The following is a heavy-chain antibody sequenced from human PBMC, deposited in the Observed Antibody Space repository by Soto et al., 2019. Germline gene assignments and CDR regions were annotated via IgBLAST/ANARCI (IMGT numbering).Heavy chain of an antibody. D-gene: IGHD1-1*01. CDR3: AKGHKTEIYKGPLDY. V-gene: IGHV3-23*01. CDR1: EFTFSNYA. CDR2: ISGSGGTT. Sequence: GGSLRLSCAASEFTFSNYAMNWVRQAPGKGLEWVSVISGSGGTTYYANSMKGRFTISRDNSKNTLYLQMNNLRAEDTAVYYCAKGHKTEIYKGPLDYWGQGTLVTVSS. J-gene: IGHJ4*02.